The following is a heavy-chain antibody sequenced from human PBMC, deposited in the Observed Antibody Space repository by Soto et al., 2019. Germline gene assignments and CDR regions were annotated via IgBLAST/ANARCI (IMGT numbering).Heavy chain of an antibody. D-gene: IGHD6-19*01. J-gene: IGHJ4*02. Sequence: GGSLRLSCAASGFTFSSYGMHWVRQAPGKGLEWVGVIWYGGSNKYYADSVKGRFTISRDNSKNTLYLQMNSLRAEDTAVYYCARDRAVAGIFDYWGQGTQVTVS. CDR1: GFTFSSYG. CDR3: ARDRAVAGIFDY. V-gene: IGHV3-33*01. CDR2: IWYGGSNK.